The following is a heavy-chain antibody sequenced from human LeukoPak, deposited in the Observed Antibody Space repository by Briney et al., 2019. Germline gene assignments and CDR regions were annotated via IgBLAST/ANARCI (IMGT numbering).Heavy chain of an antibody. CDR3: ARGKGALTY. V-gene: IGHV4-34*01. J-gene: IGHJ4*02. Sequence: PSETLSLTCAVSGGSFSGFYWSWIRQSPGKGLEWIGEINHSGYTNYNPSLKSRVAISVDTSKNQFSLKLSSVSVADTAVYYCARGKGALTYWGQGNLVTVSS. D-gene: IGHD2-21*02. CDR1: GGSFSGFY. CDR2: INHSGYT.